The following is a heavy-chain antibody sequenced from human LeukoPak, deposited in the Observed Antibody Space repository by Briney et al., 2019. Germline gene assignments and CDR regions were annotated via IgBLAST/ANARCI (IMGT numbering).Heavy chain of an antibody. V-gene: IGHV4-61*02. D-gene: IGHD3-10*01. Sequence: PSETLSLTCTVSGGSISSGSYYWSWIRQPAGKGLEWIGRIYTSGSTNYNPSLKSRVTISVDTSKNQFSLKLSSVTAADTAVYYCAREAPYYYGSGSYDYWGQGTLVTVSS. CDR1: GGSISSGSYY. J-gene: IGHJ4*02. CDR2: IYTSGST. CDR3: AREAPYYYGSGSYDY.